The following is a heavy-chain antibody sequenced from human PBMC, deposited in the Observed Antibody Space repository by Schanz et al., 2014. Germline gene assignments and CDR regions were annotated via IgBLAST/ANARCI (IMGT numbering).Heavy chain of an antibody. Sequence: QVQLQESGPGLVKPSQTLSLTCTVSGGSVSSGGDYWSWIRQPAGRGLEWIGRIYCSGSTLFNPPLKSRVTTSVDPSKTQFSLKLSSVPAADTAVYYCARQFYDILTGYWFPYYFDYWGQGTLVTVSS. J-gene: IGHJ4*02. CDR2: IYCSGST. CDR1: GGSVSSGGDY. V-gene: IGHV4-61*02. CDR3: ARQFYDILTGYWFPYYFDY. D-gene: IGHD3-9*01.